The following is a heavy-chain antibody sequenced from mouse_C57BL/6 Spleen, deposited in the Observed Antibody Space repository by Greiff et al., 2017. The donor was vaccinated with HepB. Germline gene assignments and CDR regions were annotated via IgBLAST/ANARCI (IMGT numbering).Heavy chain of an antibody. J-gene: IGHJ4*01. D-gene: IGHD1-2*01. Sequence: EVQLQQSGPELVKPGASVKISCKASGYSFTDYNMNWVKQSNGKSLEWIGVINPNYGTTSYNQKFKGKATLTVDQSSSTAYMQLNSLTSEDSAVCDCARRLGVRAEDGYYAMDYWGKGTTVTVSS. CDR3: ARRLGVRAEDGYYAMDY. CDR2: INPNYGTT. V-gene: IGHV1-39*01. CDR1: GYSFTDYN.